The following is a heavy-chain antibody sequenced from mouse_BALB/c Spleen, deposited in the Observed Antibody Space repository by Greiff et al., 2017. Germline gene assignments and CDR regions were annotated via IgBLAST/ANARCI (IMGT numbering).Heavy chain of an antibody. CDR2: IWTGGGT. V-gene: IGHV2-9-2*01. D-gene: IGHD1-1*01. CDR1: GFSLTSYD. J-gene: IGHJ3*01. CDR3: VRDEDGSLFAY. Sequence: VQGVESGPGLVAPSQSLSITCTVSGFSLTSYDISWIRQPPGKGLEWLGVIWTGGGTNYNSAFMSRLSISKDNSKSQVFLKMNSLQTDDTAIYYCVRDEDGSLFAYWGQGTLVTVSA.